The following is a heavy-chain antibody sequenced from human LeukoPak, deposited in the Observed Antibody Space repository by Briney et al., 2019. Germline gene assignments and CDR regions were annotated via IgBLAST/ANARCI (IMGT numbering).Heavy chain of an antibody. CDR2: IYYSGST. J-gene: IGHJ3*02. D-gene: IGHD5-18*01. CDR1: GGSISSYY. CDR3: ARQYSYGRRDAFDI. V-gene: IGHV4-59*08. Sequence: SETLSLTCTVSGGSISSYYWSWIRQPPGKGLEWIGYIYYSGSTNYNPSLKSRVTISVDTSKNQFSLKLSSVTAADTAVYYCARQYSYGRRDAFDIWGQGTMVTVSS.